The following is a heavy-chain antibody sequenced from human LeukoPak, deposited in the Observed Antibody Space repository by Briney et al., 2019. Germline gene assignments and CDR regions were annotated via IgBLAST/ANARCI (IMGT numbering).Heavy chain of an antibody. CDR3: ARGGGSGWYGRWYFDL. CDR1: GYTFTSYY. V-gene: IGHV1-46*01. J-gene: IGHJ2*01. Sequence: GASVKVSCKASGYTFTSYYMHWVRQAPGQGLEWMGIINPSGGSTSYAQKFQGRVTMTRDTSTSTVYMELSSLRSEDTAVYYCARGGGSGWYGRWYFDLWGRGTLVTVSS. D-gene: IGHD6-19*01. CDR2: INPSGGST.